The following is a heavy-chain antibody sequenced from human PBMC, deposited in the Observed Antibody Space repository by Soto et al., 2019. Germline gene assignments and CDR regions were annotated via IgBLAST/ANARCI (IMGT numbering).Heavy chain of an antibody. D-gene: IGHD3-9*01. Sequence: SETLSLTCTVSGGSISSSSYYWGWIRQPPGKGLEWIGSIYYSGSTYYNPSLKSRVTISVDTSKNQFSLKLSSVTAADTAVYYCARLEGLATISYYFDFWGQGAQVTVSS. CDR1: GGSISSSSYY. CDR2: IYYSGST. CDR3: ARLEGLATISYYFDF. V-gene: IGHV4-39*01. J-gene: IGHJ4*02.